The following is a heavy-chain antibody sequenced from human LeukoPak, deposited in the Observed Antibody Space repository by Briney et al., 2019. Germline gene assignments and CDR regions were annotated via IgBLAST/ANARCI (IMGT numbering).Heavy chain of an antibody. V-gene: IGHV4-39*02. CDR3: AREAAAGTFYFDY. CDR1: GGSISSSSYY. J-gene: IGHJ4*02. D-gene: IGHD6-13*01. Sequence: SETLSLTCTVSGGSISSSSYYWGWIRQPPGKGLEWIGSIYYSGSTYYNPSLKSRVTISVDTSENQFSLKLSSVTAADTAVYYCAREAAAGTFYFDYWGQGTLVTVSS. CDR2: IYYSGST.